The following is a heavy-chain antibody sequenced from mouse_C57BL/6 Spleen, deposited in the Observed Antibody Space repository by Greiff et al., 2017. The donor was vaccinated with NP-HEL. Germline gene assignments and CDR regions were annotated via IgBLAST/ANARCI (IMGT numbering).Heavy chain of an antibody. D-gene: IGHD2-4*01. CDR2: INYDGSST. Sequence: EVQLVESEGGLVQPGSSMKLSCTASGFTFSDYYMAWVRQVPEKGLEWVANINYDGSSTYYLDSLKSRFIISRDNAKNILYLQMSSLKSEDTATYYCARDGYDYGGYAMDYWGQGTSVTVSS. J-gene: IGHJ4*01. CDR3: ARDGYDYGGYAMDY. V-gene: IGHV5-16*01. CDR1: GFTFSDYY.